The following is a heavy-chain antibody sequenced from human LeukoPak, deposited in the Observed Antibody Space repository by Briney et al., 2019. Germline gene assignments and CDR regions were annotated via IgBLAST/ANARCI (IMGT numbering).Heavy chain of an antibody. J-gene: IGHJ3*02. CDR2: INHSGST. D-gene: IGHD6-13*01. CDR3: AREVYSSSRPADAFDI. Sequence: SETLSLTCAVYGGSFSGYYWSWIRQPPGKGLEWIGEINHSGSTNYNPSLKSRVTISVDTSKNQFSLKLSSVTAADTAVYYCAREVYSSSRPADAFDIWGQGTVVTVSS. V-gene: IGHV4-34*01. CDR1: GGSFSGYY.